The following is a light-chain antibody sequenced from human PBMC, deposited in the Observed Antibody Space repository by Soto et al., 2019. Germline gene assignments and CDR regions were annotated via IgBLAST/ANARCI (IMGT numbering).Light chain of an antibody. Sequence: QSALTQPASVSGSPGQSITISCTGTSSDVGAYNFVSWYQQHPGKLPKLMIFDVSRRPSGVSDRFSGSKSGNTASLTISGLQAEDEGDYYCSSYTGSSTHVFGSGTKVTVL. CDR2: DVS. CDR3: SSYTGSSTHV. V-gene: IGLV2-14*03. J-gene: IGLJ1*01. CDR1: SSDVGAYNF.